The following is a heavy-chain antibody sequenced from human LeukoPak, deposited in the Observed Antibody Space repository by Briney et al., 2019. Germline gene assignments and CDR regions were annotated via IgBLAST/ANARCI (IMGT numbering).Heavy chain of an antibody. D-gene: IGHD6-19*01. Sequence: SETLSLTCAVYGGSFSGYYWSWIRQPPGKGLEWIGEINHSGSTNYNPSLKSRVTISVDTSKNQFSLKLSSVTAADTAVYYCARLPPPWLGWRFDYWGQGTLVTVSS. CDR1: GGSFSGYY. J-gene: IGHJ4*02. CDR3: ARLPPPWLGWRFDY. CDR2: INHSGST. V-gene: IGHV4-34*01.